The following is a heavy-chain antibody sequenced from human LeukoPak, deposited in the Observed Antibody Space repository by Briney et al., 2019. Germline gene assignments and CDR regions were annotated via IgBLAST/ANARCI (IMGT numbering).Heavy chain of an antibody. CDR1: GLRFSDYW. Sequence: GRSMSLASELSGLRFSDYWMGWVRHAPRKGLEWVANINTAGRHTYYIDSVKGRFTIYRDNTKTSTVLQMQSLSVEEADFYHCVRSGVTACMQDWGQGTLVTVSS. CDR2: INTAGRHT. D-gene: IGHD2-8*01. V-gene: IGHV3-7*01. J-gene: IGHJ4*02. CDR3: VRSGVTACMQD.